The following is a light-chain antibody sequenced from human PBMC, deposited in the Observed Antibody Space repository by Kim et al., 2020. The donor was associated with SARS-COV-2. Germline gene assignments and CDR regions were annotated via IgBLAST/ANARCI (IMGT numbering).Light chain of an antibody. CDR3: QQYKSAPIT. CDR2: AAS. CDR1: RGISNY. J-gene: IGKJ5*01. V-gene: IGKV1-27*01. Sequence: ASVGDRVTSTCRASRGISNYLAWYQQKPGKVPKLMIYAASTLQSGVPSRFSGSGSGTDFTLTISSLQPEDVATYYCQQYKSAPITFGQGTRLEIK.